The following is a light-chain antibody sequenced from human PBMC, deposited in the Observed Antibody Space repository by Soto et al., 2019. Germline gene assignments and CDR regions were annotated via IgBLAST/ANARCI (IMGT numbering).Light chain of an antibody. V-gene: IGLV2-14*03. J-gene: IGLJ2*01. CDR3: TSWTTSTTMI. CDR1: SSDIGAYNF. CDR2: DVN. Sequence: QSALTQPDSVSGCPGQSITISCTGTSSDIGAYNFVSWYQQHPGKAPKLMLYDVNIRPSGVSNRFSGSKSGNTASLTISGLQAEDEADYYCTSWTTSTTMIFGGGTRVTVL.